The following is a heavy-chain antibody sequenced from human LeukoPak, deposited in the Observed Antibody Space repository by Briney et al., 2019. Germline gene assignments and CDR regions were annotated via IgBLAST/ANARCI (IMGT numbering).Heavy chain of an antibody. V-gene: IGHV4-34*01. Sequence: SDTLSLTCAVSGGSFSGYYWSWIRQPPGKGLEWIGEINHSGSTNYNPSLKSRVTISVDTSKNQFSLKLSSVTAADTAVYYCARTYGDYGGYWGQGTLVTVFS. CDR3: ARTYGDYGGY. CDR1: GGSFSGYY. CDR2: INHSGST. J-gene: IGHJ4*02. D-gene: IGHD4-17*01.